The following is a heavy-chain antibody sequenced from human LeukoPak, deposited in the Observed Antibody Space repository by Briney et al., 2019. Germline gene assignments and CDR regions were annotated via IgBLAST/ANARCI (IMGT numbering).Heavy chain of an antibody. CDR2: IKQDGSEK. J-gene: IGHJ4*02. CDR1: GFTFSSYW. CDR3: ARVEWELRDCFDY. V-gene: IGHV3-7*03. D-gene: IGHD1-26*01. Sequence: GGSLRLSCAASGFTFSSYWMSWVRQAPGKGLEWVANIKQDGSEKYYVDSVKGRFTISKDNAKNSLYLQMNSLRAEDTAVYYCARVEWELRDCFDYWGQGTLVTVSS.